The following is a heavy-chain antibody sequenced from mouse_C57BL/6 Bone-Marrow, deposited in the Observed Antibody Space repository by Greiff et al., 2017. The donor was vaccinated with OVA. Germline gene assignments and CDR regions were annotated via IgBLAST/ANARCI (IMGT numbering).Heavy chain of an antibody. CDR1: GYTFTSYW. CDR3: ARELTGPYYFDY. CDR2: IDPSDSYT. J-gene: IGHJ2*01. Sequence: QVQLQQPGAELVRPGTSVKLSCKASGYTFTSYWMHWVKQRPGQGLEWIGVIDPSDSYTNYNQKFKGKATLTVDTSSSTAYMQLSSLTSEDSAVYYCARELTGPYYFDYWGQGTTLTVSS. D-gene: IGHD4-1*01. V-gene: IGHV1-59*01.